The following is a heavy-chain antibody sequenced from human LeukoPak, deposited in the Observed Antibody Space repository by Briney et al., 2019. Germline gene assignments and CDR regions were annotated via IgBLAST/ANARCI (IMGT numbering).Heavy chain of an antibody. CDR1: GGSISSYY. CDR2: IYYSGTT. D-gene: IGHD2-21*01. Sequence: SETLSLTCTVSGGSISSYYWSWIRQPPGKGLEWIGYIYYSGTTNYNPSLKSRVTISVDTSRNQFSLKLSSVTAVDTAVYYCARVHKQYYYYAMDLWGQGTTVTVSS. CDR3: ARVHKQYYYYAMDL. J-gene: IGHJ6*02. V-gene: IGHV4-59*01.